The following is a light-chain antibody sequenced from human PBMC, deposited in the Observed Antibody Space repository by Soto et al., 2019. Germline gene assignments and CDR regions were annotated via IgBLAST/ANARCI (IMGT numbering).Light chain of an antibody. CDR2: RTS. CDR3: QQYNSDSV. V-gene: IGKV1-5*03. CDR1: QTISGW. J-gene: IGKJ2*01. Sequence: DIQMTXSPSTLSAFXXXXXTITCRASQTISGWLAWYQQKPGKAPHLLIYRTSSLESGVPSRFGGSGSGTDFTLTIDNLQPDDFATYYCQQYNSDSVFGQGTKLEMK.